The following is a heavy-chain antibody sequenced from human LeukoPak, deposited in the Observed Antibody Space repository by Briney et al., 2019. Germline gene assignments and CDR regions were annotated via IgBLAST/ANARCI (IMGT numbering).Heavy chain of an antibody. CDR1: GGSISSGDYY. Sequence: SETLSLTCTVSGGSISSGDYYWSWIRQPPGKGLEWIGYIYYSGSTYYNPSLKSRVTISVDTSKNQFSLKLSSVTAADTAVYYCARHGGNSYYFDYWGQGTLVTVSS. V-gene: IGHV4-30-4*08. J-gene: IGHJ4*02. CDR2: IYYSGST. D-gene: IGHD4-23*01. CDR3: ARHGGNSYYFDY.